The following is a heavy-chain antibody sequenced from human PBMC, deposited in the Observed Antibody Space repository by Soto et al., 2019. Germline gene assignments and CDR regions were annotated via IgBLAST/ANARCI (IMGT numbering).Heavy chain of an antibody. J-gene: IGHJ3*02. D-gene: IGHD6-13*01. V-gene: IGHV3-48*01. CDR2: ISSSSSTI. CDR1: GFTFSSYS. Sequence: GGSLRLSCAASGFTFSSYSMNWVRQAPGKGLEWVSYISSSSSTIYYADSVKGRFTISRDNAKNSLYLQMNSLRAEDTAVYYCARHSSSWYHAFDIWGQGTMVTVSS. CDR3: ARHSSSWYHAFDI.